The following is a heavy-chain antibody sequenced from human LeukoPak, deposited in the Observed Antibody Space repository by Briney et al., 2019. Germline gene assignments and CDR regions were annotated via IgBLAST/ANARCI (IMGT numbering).Heavy chain of an antibody. CDR2: INPAGSET. V-gene: IGHV3-7*01. Sequence: PGGSLRLSCAASGFSFSAYWVTWVRRAPGTGLEWVANINPAGSETYYVDPVKGRFSISRDNAKNLVYLQMNGLRAEDTAVYHCARFGYVAAVDVWGQGTPVTVSS. CDR1: GFSFSAYW. D-gene: IGHD2-15*01. J-gene: IGHJ4*02. CDR3: ARFGYVAAVDV.